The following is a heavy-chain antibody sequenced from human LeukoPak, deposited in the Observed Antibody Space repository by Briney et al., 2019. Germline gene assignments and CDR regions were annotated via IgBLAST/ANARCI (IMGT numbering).Heavy chain of an antibody. Sequence: GASVKVSCKASGCTFTGYYMHWVRQAPGQGLEWMGWINPNSGGTNYAQKFQGRVTMTRDTSISTAYMELSRLRSDDTAVYYCARQALRYFDWLPTDYWGQGTLVTVSS. CDR1: GCTFTGYY. CDR2: INPNSGGT. CDR3: ARQALRYFDWLPTDY. V-gene: IGHV1-2*02. J-gene: IGHJ4*02. D-gene: IGHD3-9*01.